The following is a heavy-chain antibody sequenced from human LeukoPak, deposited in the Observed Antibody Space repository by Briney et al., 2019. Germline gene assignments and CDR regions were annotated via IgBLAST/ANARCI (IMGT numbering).Heavy chain of an antibody. CDR2: ISVTGGST. Sequence: GGSLRLSCAASGFTFSNYVMNWVRQAPGKGLEWVSGISVTGGSTYSAESVKGRFTISRDNSKNMLYLQMNSLRTEDTAVFYCARGSSSLYHYMDVWGRGTAVTVS. J-gene: IGHJ6*03. D-gene: IGHD2-2*01. CDR1: GFTFSNYV. V-gene: IGHV3-23*01. CDR3: ARGSSSLYHYMDV.